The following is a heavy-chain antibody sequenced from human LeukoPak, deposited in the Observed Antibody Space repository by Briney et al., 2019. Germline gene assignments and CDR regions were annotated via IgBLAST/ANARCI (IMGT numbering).Heavy chain of an antibody. Sequence: SQTLSLTCTVSGGSISSGSYYWSWIRQPAGKGLEWIGRIYTSGSTNYNPSLKSRVTISVDTSKNQFSLKLSSVTAADTAVYYCARCRFPDYGDYTDLYLHWYFDLWGRGTLVTVSS. V-gene: IGHV4-61*02. CDR3: ARCRFPDYGDYTDLYLHWYFDL. J-gene: IGHJ2*01. D-gene: IGHD4-17*01. CDR2: IYTSGST. CDR1: GGSISSGSYY.